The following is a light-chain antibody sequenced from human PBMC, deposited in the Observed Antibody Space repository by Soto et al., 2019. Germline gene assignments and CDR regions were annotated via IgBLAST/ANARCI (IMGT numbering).Light chain of an antibody. CDR3: NSYTGSSTLKWV. J-gene: IGLJ3*02. V-gene: IGLV2-14*01. CDR2: EVS. CDR1: SSDVGGYNY. Sequence: QSALTQPASVSGSPGQSITISCTGTSSDVGGYNYVSWYQQHPGKAPKLMIYEVSNRPSGVSNRFSGSKSGNTASLTISGLQAEDEADYYCNSYTGSSTLKWVFGGGTKLTVL.